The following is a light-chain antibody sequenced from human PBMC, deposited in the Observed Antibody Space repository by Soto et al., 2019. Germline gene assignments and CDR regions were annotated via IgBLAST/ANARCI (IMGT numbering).Light chain of an antibody. CDR1: SSHVGTYNH. CDR3: SSYAGTYTVV. J-gene: IGLJ2*01. V-gene: IGLV2-11*01. CDR2: DVN. Sequence: QSALTQPRSVSGSPGQSVTFSCTGTSSHVGTYNHVSWYQQHPGKAPKVMIYDVNKRSSTVPDRFSGSKSGNTASLTISGLQAEDEPDYYCSSYAGTYTVVFGGGTKLTVL.